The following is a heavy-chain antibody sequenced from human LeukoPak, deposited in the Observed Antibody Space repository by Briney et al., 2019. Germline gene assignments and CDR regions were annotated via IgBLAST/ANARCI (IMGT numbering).Heavy chain of an antibody. CDR3: ANQAPRYSSSWRDAFDI. CDR2: ISGSGGST. Sequence: GGPLRLSCAASGLTFSSYAMSWVRQAPGKGLEWVSAISGSGGSTYYADSVKGRFTISRDNSKNTLYLQVNSLRAEDTAVYYCANQAPRYSSSWRDAFDIWGQGTMVTVSS. CDR1: GLTFSSYA. J-gene: IGHJ3*02. V-gene: IGHV3-23*01. D-gene: IGHD6-13*01.